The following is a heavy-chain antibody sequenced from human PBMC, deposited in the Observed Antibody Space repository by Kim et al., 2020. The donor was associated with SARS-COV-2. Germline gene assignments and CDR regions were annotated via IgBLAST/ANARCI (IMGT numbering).Heavy chain of an antibody. CDR3: ARDSVFEMAHPQVYGMDV. D-gene: IGHD2-8*01. Sequence: GGSLRLSCAASGFTFSDYSMNWVRQAPGKGPEWVSFISSSGYTVYYGDSVKGRFTISRDTAKNSLYLQLNSLTGEDTAVYYCARDSVFEMAHPQVYGMDVWGTGTAVTVSS. CDR2: ISSSGYTV. V-gene: IGHV3-48*04. J-gene: IGHJ6*04. CDR1: GFTFSDYS.